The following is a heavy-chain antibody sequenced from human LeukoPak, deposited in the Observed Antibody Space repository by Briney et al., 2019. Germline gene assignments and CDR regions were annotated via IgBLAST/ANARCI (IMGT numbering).Heavy chain of an antibody. CDR1: GFTFSSYE. D-gene: IGHD3-10*01. V-gene: IGHV3-48*03. CDR3: AKSLGGDYGSGSYYVVFDS. Sequence: GGSLRLSCAASGFTFSSYEMNWVRQAPGKGLEWVSYISSSGGTIYYADSVKGRFTISRDTSKNTLWLQMNSLRVDDTALYYCAKSLGGDYGSGSYYVVFDSWGQGTLVTVSS. CDR2: ISSSGGTI. J-gene: IGHJ4*02.